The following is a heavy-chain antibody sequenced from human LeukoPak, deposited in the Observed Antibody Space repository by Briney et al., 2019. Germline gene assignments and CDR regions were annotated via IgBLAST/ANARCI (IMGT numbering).Heavy chain of an antibody. CDR3: ARDSVRITIFGVVTPHYFDY. D-gene: IGHD3-3*01. CDR2: ISSSSSTI. CDR1: GFTFSSYS. Sequence: GGSLRLSCAASGFTFSSYSMNWVRQAPGKGLEWVSYISSSSSTIYYADSVKGRFTISRDNAKNSLYLQMNSLRAEDTAVYYCARDSVRITIFGVVTPHYFDYWGQGTLVTVSS. V-gene: IGHV3-48*01. J-gene: IGHJ4*02.